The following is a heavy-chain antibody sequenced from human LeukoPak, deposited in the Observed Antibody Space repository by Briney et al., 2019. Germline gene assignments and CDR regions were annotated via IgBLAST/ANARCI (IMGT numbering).Heavy chain of an antibody. CDR2: ISGSGNGGSI. J-gene: IGHJ4*02. Sequence: GGSLRLSCSASGFVFSIYTMYWVRQAPGKGPGYVSTISGSGNGGSIYYADSVKGRFTISRDDSKSILYLQMNGLRSEDTAVYYCVKDFGRVRGTPDSWGQGTLVTVSS. D-gene: IGHD3-16*01. CDR1: GFVFSIYT. V-gene: IGHV3-64D*06. CDR3: VKDFGRVRGTPDS.